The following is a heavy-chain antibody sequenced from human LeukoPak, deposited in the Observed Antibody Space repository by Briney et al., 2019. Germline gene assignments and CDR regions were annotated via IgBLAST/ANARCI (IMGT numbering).Heavy chain of an antibody. CDR3: ARATNARAYYDFWGGYYSDTLIDY. CDR2: IYHSGST. Sequence: SETLSLTCAVSGGPISSSNWWSWVRQPPGKGLEWIGEIYHSGSTNYNPSLKSRVTISVDKSKNQFSLKLSSVTAADMAVYYCARATNARAYYDFWGGYYSDTLIDYWGQGTLVTVSS. V-gene: IGHV4-4*02. D-gene: IGHD3-3*01. J-gene: IGHJ4*02. CDR1: GGPISSSNW.